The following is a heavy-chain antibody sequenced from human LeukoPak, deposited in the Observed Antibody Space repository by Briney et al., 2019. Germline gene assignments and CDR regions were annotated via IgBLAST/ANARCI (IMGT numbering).Heavy chain of an antibody. J-gene: IGHJ5*02. V-gene: IGHV4-34*08. CDR2: INHSGST. CDR1: GFTFSSYS. Sequence: GSLRLSCAASGFTFSSYSMNWVRQPPGKGLEWIGEINHSGSTNYNPSLKSRVTISVDTSKNQFSLKLSSVTAADTAVYYCATYTAARPGWFDPWGQGTLVTVSS. D-gene: IGHD6-6*01. CDR3: ATYTAARPGWFDP.